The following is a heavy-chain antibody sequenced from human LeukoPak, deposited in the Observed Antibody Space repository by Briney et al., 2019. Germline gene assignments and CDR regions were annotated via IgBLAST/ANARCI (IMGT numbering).Heavy chain of an antibody. CDR1: GGSISSYY. V-gene: IGHV4-34*01. CDR3: ARGPWLSNYFDY. CDR2: INHSGST. J-gene: IGHJ4*02. D-gene: IGHD3-9*01. Sequence: SETLSLTCTVSGGSISSYYWSWIRQPPGKGLEWIGEINHSGSTNYNPSLKSRVTISVDTSKNQFSLKLSSVTAADTAVYYCARGPWLSNYFDYWGQGTLVTVSS.